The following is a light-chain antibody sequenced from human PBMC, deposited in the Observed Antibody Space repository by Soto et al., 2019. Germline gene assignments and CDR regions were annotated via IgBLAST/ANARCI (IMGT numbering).Light chain of an antibody. V-gene: IGKV1-39*01. CDR1: QSVNSN. CDR2: AAS. CDR3: QQSYSTPLT. J-gene: IGKJ5*01. Sequence: MTQSPSSLPASVGDSASISYRASQSVNSNLNWYQQIPGKAPKLLIYAASSLQTGAPSRFSGSGSGTDFTLTISSLQPEDFATYYCQQSYSTPLTFGQRTRLEI.